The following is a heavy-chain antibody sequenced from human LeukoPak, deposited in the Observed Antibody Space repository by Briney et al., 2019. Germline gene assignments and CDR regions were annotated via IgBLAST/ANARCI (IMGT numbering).Heavy chain of an antibody. V-gene: IGHV1-69*06. D-gene: IGHD5-12*01. CDR2: IIPIFGTA. CDR3: ARSRGGYYFDY. CDR1: GGTFSSYA. Sequence: ASVKVSCKASGGTFSSYAISWVRQAPGQGLEWMGGIIPIFGTANYAQKFQGRVTITADKSTSTAYMELSSLRSEDTAVYYCARSRGGYYFDYWGQGTLVTVSS. J-gene: IGHJ4*02.